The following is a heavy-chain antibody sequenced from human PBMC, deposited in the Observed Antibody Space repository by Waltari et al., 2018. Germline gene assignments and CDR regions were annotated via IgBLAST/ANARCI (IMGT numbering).Heavy chain of an antibody. CDR3: AKDRISTSYYYYYHMDV. V-gene: IGHV3-21*01. CDR1: GFTFNTYT. CDR2: MSSTSSYI. D-gene: IGHD3-16*01. Sequence: EVQLVESGGGLVKPGGSLRLSCAASGFTFNTYTMNWVRQAPGKGLGWGSSMSSTSSYIYYADSVKGRFTISRDNAKNSLYLQMNSLRGEDTAVYYCAKDRISTSYYYYYHMDVWGQGTTVTVSS. J-gene: IGHJ6*02.